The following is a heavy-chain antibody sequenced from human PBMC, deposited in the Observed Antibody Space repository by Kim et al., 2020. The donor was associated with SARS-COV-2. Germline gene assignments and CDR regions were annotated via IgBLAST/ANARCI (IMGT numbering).Heavy chain of an antibody. CDR2: ISRSGSHT. V-gene: IGHV3-21*01. CDR3: ARVLTRVCRYLDS. J-gene: IGHJ1*01. Sequence: GGSLRLSCAASGFTFSSYSMNWVRQAPGKWLEWIATISRSGSHTYYADSLKGRFTISRDNAKTSLYLQMNSLRAEDTAVYYCARVLTRVCRYLDSWG. CDR1: GFTFSSYS. D-gene: IGHD4-17*01.